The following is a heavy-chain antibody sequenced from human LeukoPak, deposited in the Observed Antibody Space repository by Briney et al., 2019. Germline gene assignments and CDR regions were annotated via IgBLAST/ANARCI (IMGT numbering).Heavy chain of an antibody. V-gene: IGHV3-74*01. D-gene: IGHD5-18*01. CDR1: GFTFSSYW. Sequence: GGSLRLSCAASGFTFSSYWMHWVRQAPGKGLVWVSRINTDGSSTSYADSVKGRFTISRDNAKNTLHLQMNSLRAEDTAVYYCARDLVARRGYSYGVFDYWGQGTLVTVSS. CDR3: ARDLVARRGYSYGVFDY. CDR2: INTDGSST. J-gene: IGHJ4*02.